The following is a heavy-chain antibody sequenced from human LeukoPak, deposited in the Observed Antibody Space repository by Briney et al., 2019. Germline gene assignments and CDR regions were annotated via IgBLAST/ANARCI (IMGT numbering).Heavy chain of an antibody. J-gene: IGHJ5*02. D-gene: IGHD2-15*01. CDR1: GGSISSSSYY. CDR2: IYYSGST. CDR3: ARVSVIYCSGGSCYSRGWFDP. Sequence: SETLSLTCTVSGGSISSSSYYWGWIRQPPGKGLEWIGSIYYSGSTYYNPSLKSRVTISVDTSKNQFSLKLSSVTAADTAVYYCARVSVIYCSGGSCYSRGWFDPWGQGALVTVSS. V-gene: IGHV4-39*07.